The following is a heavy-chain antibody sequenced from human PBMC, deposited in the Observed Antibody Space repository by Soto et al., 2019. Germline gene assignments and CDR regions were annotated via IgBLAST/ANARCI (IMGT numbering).Heavy chain of an antibody. Sequence: QVQLVQSGAEVKKPESSVKVSCKAPGGTFSTYAISWVRQAPGQGLEWMGGIIPMFGTANYAQRFQDRVTSTADESTTTVYMDLSSLRSDDTAVYFCASGIQLWLRRINTGYSGWGQGTLVTVSS. CDR1: GGTFSTYA. CDR3: ASGIQLWLRRINTGYSG. J-gene: IGHJ4*02. V-gene: IGHV1-69*12. CDR2: IIPMFGTA. D-gene: IGHD5-18*01.